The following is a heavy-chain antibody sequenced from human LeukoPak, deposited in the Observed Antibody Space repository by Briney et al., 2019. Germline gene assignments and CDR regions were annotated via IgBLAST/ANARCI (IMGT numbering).Heavy chain of an antibody. J-gene: IGHJ4*02. D-gene: IGHD2-15*01. CDR1: GGFISSGDYY. Sequence: SQTLSLTCTVSGGFISSGDYYWSWIRQPPGKGLEWIGYIYYSGSTYYNPSLKSRVTISVDTSKNQFSLKLSSVTAADTAVYYCARYIVVVGFDYWGQGTLVTVSS. V-gene: IGHV4-30-4*01. CDR3: ARYIVVVGFDY. CDR2: IYYSGST.